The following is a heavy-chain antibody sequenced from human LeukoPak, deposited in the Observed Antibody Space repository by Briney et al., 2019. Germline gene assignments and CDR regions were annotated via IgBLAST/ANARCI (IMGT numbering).Heavy chain of an antibody. Sequence: GASVKVSCKASGYTFSGYYMHWVRQAPGQGLEWMGWINHNSGGRNYAQKFQGRVTMTRDTSISTAYMELSRLRTDDAAVYYCARDRGYCSGGSCQNFDYWGQGTLATVSS. J-gene: IGHJ4*02. CDR3: ARDRGYCSGGSCQNFDY. V-gene: IGHV1-2*02. CDR1: GYTFSGYY. D-gene: IGHD2-15*01. CDR2: INHNSGGR.